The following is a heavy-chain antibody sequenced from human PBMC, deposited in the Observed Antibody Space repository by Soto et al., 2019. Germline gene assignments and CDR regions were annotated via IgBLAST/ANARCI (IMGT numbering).Heavy chain of an antibody. V-gene: IGHV3-21*01. CDR3: ARALDGTPESFDY. Sequence: PGGSLRLSCAASGFTFSTYSMNWVRQAPGKGLEWVSSISSSSSYIYYTDSVKGRFSISRDNAKNSLYLQMNSLRVEDTAVYYCARALDGTPESFDYWGQGILVTVSS. CDR2: ISSSSSYI. D-gene: IGHD6-19*01. J-gene: IGHJ4*02. CDR1: GFTFSTYS.